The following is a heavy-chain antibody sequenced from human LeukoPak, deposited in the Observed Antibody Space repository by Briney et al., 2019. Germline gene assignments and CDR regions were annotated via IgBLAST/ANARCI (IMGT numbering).Heavy chain of an antibody. V-gene: IGHV3-30*18. CDR3: AKGVLRYDSSGSDY. CDR2: ISYDGSNK. J-gene: IGHJ4*02. CDR1: GFTFSTYG. D-gene: IGHD3-22*01. Sequence: GGSLRLSCAASGFTFSTYGMHWVRQTPGKGLEWVAVISYDGSNKYYADSVKGRFTISRDNSKNTLYLQMNSLRAEDTAVYYCAKGVLRYDSSGSDYWGQGTLVTVSS.